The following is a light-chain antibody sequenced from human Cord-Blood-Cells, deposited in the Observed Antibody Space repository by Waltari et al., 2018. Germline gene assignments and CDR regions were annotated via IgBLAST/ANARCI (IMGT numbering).Light chain of an antibody. Sequence: DIQMTQSPSSLSASVGDRVTITCRASPGISNSLAWYQQKPGKSPKLLLYAASRLESGVPSRFSGSGSGTDYTLTISSLQPEDFATYYCQQYYSTPHTFGQGTKLEIK. J-gene: IGKJ2*01. CDR1: PGISNS. CDR3: QQYYSTPHT. CDR2: AAS. V-gene: IGKV1-NL1*01.